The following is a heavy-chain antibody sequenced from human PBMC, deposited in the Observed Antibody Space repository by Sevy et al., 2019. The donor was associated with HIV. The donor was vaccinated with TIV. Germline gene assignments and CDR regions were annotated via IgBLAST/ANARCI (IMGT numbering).Heavy chain of an antibody. CDR1: GFTFSRYS. V-gene: IGHV3-23*01. CDR2: ISDSGGNT. D-gene: IGHD2-15*01. J-gene: IGHJ4*02. CDR3: AIGLGYCSGGSCQH. Sequence: GGSLRLSCAASGFTFSRYSMSWVRQSPGKGLEWVSVISDSGGNTIYADSVKGRFTVSRDNSMNTLYLQMNSLGAEDTAIYYCAIGLGYCSGGSCQHWGEGTLVTVSS.